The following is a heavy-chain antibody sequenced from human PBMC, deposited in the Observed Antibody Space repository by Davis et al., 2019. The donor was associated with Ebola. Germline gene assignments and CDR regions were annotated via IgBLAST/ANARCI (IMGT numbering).Heavy chain of an antibody. D-gene: IGHD3-10*01. CDR2: IYYSGST. J-gene: IGHJ6*02. CDR3: ARDPRITMVRDSYGMDV. V-gene: IGHV4-39*02. Sequence: PSETLSLTCTVSGGSISSSSYYWGWIRQPPGKGLEWIGSIYYSGSTYYNPSLKSRVTISVDTSKNQFSLKLSSVTAADTAVYYCARDPRITMVRDSYGMDVWGQGTTVTVSS. CDR1: GGSISSSSYY.